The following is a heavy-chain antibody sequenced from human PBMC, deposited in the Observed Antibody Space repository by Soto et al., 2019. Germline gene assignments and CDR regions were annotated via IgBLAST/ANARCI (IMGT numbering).Heavy chain of an antibody. CDR2: IYYSAST. Sequence: PSETLSLTCTVSGGSISSYYWSWIRQPPGKGLEWIGSIYYSASTYYNPSLKSRVTISVDRSKNQFSLKLSSVTAADTAVYYCATGEVYSYGSYYYYYYGMDVWGQGTTVTVSS. J-gene: IGHJ6*02. CDR3: ATGEVYSYGSYYYYYYGMDV. V-gene: IGHV4-59*12. CDR1: GGSISSYY. D-gene: IGHD5-18*01.